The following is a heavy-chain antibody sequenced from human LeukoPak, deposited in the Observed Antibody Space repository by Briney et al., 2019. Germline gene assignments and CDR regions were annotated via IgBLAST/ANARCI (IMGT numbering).Heavy chain of an antibody. CDR3: AREYGSGSYSSFDP. D-gene: IGHD3-10*01. J-gene: IGHJ5*02. CDR1: GGSISSGSYY. CDR2: IYYSGST. V-gene: IGHV4-61*01. Sequence: SQTLSLTCTVSGGSISSGSYYWSWIRQPPGKGLEWIGYIYYSGSTNYNPSLKSRVTISVDTSKNQFSLKLSSVTAADTAVYYCAREYGSGSYSSFDPWGQGTLVTVSS.